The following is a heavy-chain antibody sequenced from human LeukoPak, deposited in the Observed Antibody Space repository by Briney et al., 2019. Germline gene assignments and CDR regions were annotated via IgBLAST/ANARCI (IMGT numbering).Heavy chain of an antibody. D-gene: IGHD1-20*01. J-gene: IGHJ4*02. CDR1: GVTLNKNYA. CDR3: ARDVEYTYNYNTRFDY. CDR2: IIPVFHIA. V-gene: IGHV1-69*05. Sequence: GASVKVSCKASGVTLNKNYAITWVRQGPGQGLEWVGVIIPVFHIATYSQKLQGRVTISTDESTDTAYMELTSLKSEDTAIYYCARDVEYTYNYNTRFDYWGQGTLVTVSS.